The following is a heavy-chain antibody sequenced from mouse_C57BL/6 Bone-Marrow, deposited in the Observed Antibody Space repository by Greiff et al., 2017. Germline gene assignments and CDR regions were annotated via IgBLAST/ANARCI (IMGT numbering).Heavy chain of an antibody. J-gene: IGHJ2*01. CDR2: IDPENGDT. Sequence: EVQLQQSGAELVRPGASVKLSCTASGSNIKDDYMHWVKQRPEQGLEWIGWIDPENGDTEYASKFQGKATITADTSSNTAYLQLSSLTSEDTAVYYCTTLAHFDYWGQGTTLTVSS. CDR1: GSNIKDDY. V-gene: IGHV14-4*01. CDR3: TTLAHFDY.